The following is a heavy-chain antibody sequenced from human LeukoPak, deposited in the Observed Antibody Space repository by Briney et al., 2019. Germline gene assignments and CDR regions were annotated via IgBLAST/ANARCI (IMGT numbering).Heavy chain of an antibody. CDR1: GFTFSSYW. D-gene: IGHD5-24*01. CDR3: ARDDALATINFDY. J-gene: IGHJ4*02. CDR2: IKQDGSEE. Sequence: VGSLRLSCAASGFTFSSYWMSWVRQAQGKGLEWVANIKQDGSEEYYVDSVKGRFTISRDNAKNSLYLQMNSLRAEDTAVYYCARDDALATINFDYWGQGTLVTVSS. V-gene: IGHV3-7*01.